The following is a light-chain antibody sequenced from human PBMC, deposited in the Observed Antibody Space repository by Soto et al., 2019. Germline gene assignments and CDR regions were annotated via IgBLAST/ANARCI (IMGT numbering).Light chain of an antibody. CDR2: KAY. V-gene: IGKV1-5*03. CDR1: QTINTW. Sequence: DIQMTQSPSTLSASVGDRVTITCRASQTINTWLAWYQQKPGKAPKLLIYKAYSLQRGVPSRFSGGGSGTEFTLTLDCMQPDDVAPYYCQQYNSYSHLTFGGGPTVEIK. CDR3: QQYNSYSHLT. J-gene: IGKJ4*01.